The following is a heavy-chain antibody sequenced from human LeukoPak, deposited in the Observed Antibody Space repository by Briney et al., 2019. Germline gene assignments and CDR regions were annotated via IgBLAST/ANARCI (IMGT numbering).Heavy chain of an antibody. CDR2: IIQDGSEK. V-gene: IGHV3-7*01. J-gene: IGHJ4*02. D-gene: IGHD1-26*01. CDR3: ARDRLIGGGRYYNY. CDR1: GFTFSSYW. Sequence: GGSLRLSCAASGFTFSSYWMTWVRQAPGKGLEWVANIIQDGSEKNYVDSVKGRFTISRDNAKNSLYLQMNSLRAEDTAVYFCARDRLIGGGRYYNYWGQGTLVTVSS.